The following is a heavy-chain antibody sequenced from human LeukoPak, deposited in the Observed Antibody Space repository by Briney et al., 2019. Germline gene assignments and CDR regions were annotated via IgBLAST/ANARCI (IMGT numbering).Heavy chain of an antibody. D-gene: IGHD3-16*01. Sequence: GGSLRLFCAASGFTFSSSWMSWVSQAPGKGLEWVAEIKQDGSEKFYVDSVKGRFTISRDNAKNSLYLEMNSLRNEDTAVYHCARAKDKCFSPWGQGTLVTVSS. CDR3: ARAKDKCFSP. V-gene: IGHV3-7*01. J-gene: IGHJ5*02. CDR1: GFTFSSSW. CDR2: IKQDGSEK.